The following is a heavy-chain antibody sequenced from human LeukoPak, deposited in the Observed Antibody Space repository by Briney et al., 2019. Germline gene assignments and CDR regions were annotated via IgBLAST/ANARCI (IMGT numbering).Heavy chain of an antibody. D-gene: IGHD3-22*01. J-gene: IGHJ4*02. V-gene: IGHV1-69*04. CDR2: IIPILGIA. Sequence: SVKVSCKASGGTFSSYAISWVRQGPGQGLEWMGRIIPILGIANYAQKFQGRVTITADKSTSTAYIELSSLRSEDTAVYYCARAYYYDSSGYLDYFDYWGQGTLVTVSS. CDR3: ARAYYYDSSGYLDYFDY. CDR1: GGTFSSYA.